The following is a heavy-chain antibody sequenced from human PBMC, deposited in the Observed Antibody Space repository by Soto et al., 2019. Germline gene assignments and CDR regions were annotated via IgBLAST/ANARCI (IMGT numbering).Heavy chain of an antibody. CDR2: IYHSGST. D-gene: IGHD1-26*01. J-gene: IGHJ5*02. Sequence: QLQLQESGSGLVKPSQTLSLTCTVSGGSVSSSNYSWSWIRQPPGKGLEWIGYIYHSGSTYYNPSLKSRVSISIDRSKNQFSLKLSSVTAAGTAVYYCARGQRREDWFDPWGQGTLVTVSS. CDR3: ARGQRREDWFDP. CDR1: GGSVSSSNYS. V-gene: IGHV4-30-2*01.